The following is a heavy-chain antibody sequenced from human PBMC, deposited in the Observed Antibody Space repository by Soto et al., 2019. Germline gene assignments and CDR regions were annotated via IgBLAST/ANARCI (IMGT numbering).Heavy chain of an antibody. J-gene: IGHJ1*01. CDR3: ARVGSRDAYNYVLDQ. V-gene: IGHV1-69*06. CDR1: GRIFSSFP. D-gene: IGHD5-18*01. Sequence: QVQVVQSGAEVKKPGSSVKISCKASGRIFSSFPTSWVRQVPGQGLEWMGGVISASGSVTYAPKFQGGVTITAVNSAGIGYMELTSLTSEDTAIYYCARVGSRDAYNYVLDQWGPGTMVTVSS. CDR2: VISASGSV.